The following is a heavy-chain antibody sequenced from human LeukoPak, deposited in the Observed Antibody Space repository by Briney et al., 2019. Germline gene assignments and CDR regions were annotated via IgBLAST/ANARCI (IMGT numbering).Heavy chain of an antibody. Sequence: SETLSLTCTVSGGSISSYYWSWIRQPPGKGLEWIGYTYYSGSTNYNPSLKSRVTISVDTSKNQFSLKLSSVTAADTAVYYCARHLTGITIFGVVTDAFDIWGQGTMVTVSS. J-gene: IGHJ3*02. D-gene: IGHD3-3*01. CDR1: GGSISSYY. CDR3: ARHLTGITIFGVVTDAFDI. V-gene: IGHV4-59*08. CDR2: TYYSGST.